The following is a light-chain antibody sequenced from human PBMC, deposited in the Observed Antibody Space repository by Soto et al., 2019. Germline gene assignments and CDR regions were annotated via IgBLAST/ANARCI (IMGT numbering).Light chain of an antibody. CDR2: DAS. Sequence: DIQMTQSPSTLSASVGDRVTITCRASQSINNWLAWYQQKPGKAPKILIYDASSLQSGVPSRFSGSRSGTEFTHTISSLQPDDFATYSCQQYDTYPRTFGQGTKVEIK. V-gene: IGKV1-5*01. J-gene: IGKJ1*01. CDR1: QSINNW. CDR3: QQYDTYPRT.